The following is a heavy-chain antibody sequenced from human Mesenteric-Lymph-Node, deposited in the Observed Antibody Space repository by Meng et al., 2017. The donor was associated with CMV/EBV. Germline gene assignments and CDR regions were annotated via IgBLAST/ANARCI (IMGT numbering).Heavy chain of an antibody. D-gene: IGHD3-3*01. Sequence: SLRLSCAASGFTFDDYAMHWVRQAPGKGLEWVSGISWNSGSIGYADSVKGRFTISRDNAKNSLYLQMNSLRAEDTAVYYCARDLYDFWSGYAWGYYYYGMDVWGQGTTVTVSS. CDR1: GFTFDDYA. V-gene: IGHV3-9*01. J-gene: IGHJ6*02. CDR2: ISWNSGSI. CDR3: ARDLYDFWSGYAWGYYYYGMDV.